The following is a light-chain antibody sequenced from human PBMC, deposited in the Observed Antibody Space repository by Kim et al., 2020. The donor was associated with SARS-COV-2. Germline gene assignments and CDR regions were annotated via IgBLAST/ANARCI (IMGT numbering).Light chain of an antibody. J-gene: IGKJ2*01. CDR3: QQGNSFPYT. CDR1: QSFGNW. V-gene: IGKV1-5*03. Sequence: DIQMTQSPSTLSASIGDTVTINCRASQSFGNWLFWFQQKPGRAPRVLIYKASNLETGVPTRFSGSGCETDFTLTIRNLQPEDIATYYCQQGNSFPYTFGQGTKLEIK. CDR2: KAS.